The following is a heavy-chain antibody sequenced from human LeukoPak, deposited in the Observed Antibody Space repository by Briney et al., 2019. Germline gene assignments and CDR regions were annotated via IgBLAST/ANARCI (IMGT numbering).Heavy chain of an antibody. J-gene: IGHJ4*02. CDR1: GFTFSSYS. CDR2: ISSSSSYI. CDR3: AREGSYCSGGSCYSFDY. V-gene: IGHV3-21*01. Sequence: PGGSLRLSCAASGFTFSSYSMNWVRQAPGKGLEWVSSISSSSSYIYYADSVKGRFTISRDNAKNSLYLQMNSLRAEDTAVYYCAREGSYCSGGSCYSFDYWGQGTLVTVSS. D-gene: IGHD2-15*01.